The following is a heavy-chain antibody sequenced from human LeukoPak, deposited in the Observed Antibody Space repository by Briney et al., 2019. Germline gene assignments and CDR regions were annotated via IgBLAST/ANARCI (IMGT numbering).Heavy chain of an antibody. CDR2: ISSSGSTI. J-gene: IGHJ4*02. Sequence: GGSLRLSCAASGFTFSSYEMNWVRQAPGKGLEWVSYISSSGSTIYYADSVKGRFTISRDNAKNSLYLQMNSLRAEDTAVYYCARKMVRGVIIMSYLDYWGQGTLVTVSS. CDR3: ARKMVRGVIIMSYLDY. D-gene: IGHD3-10*01. CDR1: GFTFSSYE. V-gene: IGHV3-48*03.